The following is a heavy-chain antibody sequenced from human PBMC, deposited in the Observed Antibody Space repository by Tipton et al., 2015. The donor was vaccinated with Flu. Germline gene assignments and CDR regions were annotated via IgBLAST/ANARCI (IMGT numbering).Heavy chain of an antibody. J-gene: IGHJ5*02. V-gene: IGHV4-39*07. CDR1: GGSISSSSYY. CDR2: IYSSGST. Sequence: LRLSCTVSGGSISSSSYYCGWIRQPPGKGLEWIGSIYSSGSTYYNPSLKSRVTMSVDSSKNQFSLRLTSVTAADTAVYYCARRDYSNYVSEPKNWFDPWGQGTLVTVSS. CDR3: ARRDYSNYVSEPKNWFDP. D-gene: IGHD4-11*01.